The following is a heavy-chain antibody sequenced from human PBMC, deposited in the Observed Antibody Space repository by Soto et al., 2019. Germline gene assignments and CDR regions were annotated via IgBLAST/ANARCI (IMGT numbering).Heavy chain of an antibody. CDR2: VYYSGTT. CDR1: GGSVNSGSYY. D-gene: IGHD2-15*01. J-gene: IGHJ4*02. CDR3: ARDYWAPEFRFDY. Sequence: QVQLQEWGPGLVKPSETLSLTCSVSGGSVNSGSYYWSWVRQAPGKGLEWIGYVYYSGTTKYNPSLKSRVTISIDTSSNQFSLKLTSVTAADTAIYFCARDYWAPEFRFDYWGQGILVTVPS. V-gene: IGHV4-61*01.